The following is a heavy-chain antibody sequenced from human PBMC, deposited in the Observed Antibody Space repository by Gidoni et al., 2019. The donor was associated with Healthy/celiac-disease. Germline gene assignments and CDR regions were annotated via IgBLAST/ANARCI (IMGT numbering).Heavy chain of an antibody. CDR3: ARDRSYSGSYTLEGFDY. D-gene: IGHD1-26*01. J-gene: IGHJ4*02. CDR2: IYYSGST. V-gene: IGHV4-61*01. CDR1: GCSVGTGSYY. Sequence: QVHLQESSPGLVKPSETLSLTCTVSGCSVGTGSYYWSWIRQPPGKGLEWIGYIYYSGSTNYNPSLKSRVTISVDTSKNQFSLKLSSVTAADTAVYYCARDRSYSGSYTLEGFDYWGQGTLVTVSS.